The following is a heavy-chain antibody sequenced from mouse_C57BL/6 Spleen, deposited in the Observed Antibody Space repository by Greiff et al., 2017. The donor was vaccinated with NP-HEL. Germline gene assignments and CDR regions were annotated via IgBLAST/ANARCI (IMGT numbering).Heavy chain of an antibody. J-gene: IGHJ3*01. CDR3: ARGGYDGYPFAY. Sequence: EVKLVESGGGLVKPGGSLKLSCAASGFTFSSYAMSWVRQTPEKRLEWVATISDGGSYTYYPDNVKGRFTISRDNAKNNLYLQMSHLKSEDTAMYYCARGGYDGYPFAYWGQGTLVTVSA. CDR1: GFTFSSYA. V-gene: IGHV5-4*03. D-gene: IGHD2-3*01. CDR2: ISDGGSYT.